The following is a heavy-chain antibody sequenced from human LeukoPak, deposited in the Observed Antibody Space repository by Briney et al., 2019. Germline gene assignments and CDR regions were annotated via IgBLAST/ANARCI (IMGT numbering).Heavy chain of an antibody. Sequence: GGSLRLSCTASGFNFGRFGMHWVRQAPGQGPEGVAVLWFDGSKEFYAESVKGRFNISRDNSKDTLYLHMSNLRAGDTAMYYCVRGGENFFDYWGQGTLVTVSS. V-gene: IGHV3-33*01. CDR3: VRGGENFFDY. J-gene: IGHJ4*02. D-gene: IGHD3-10*01. CDR2: LWFDGSKE. CDR1: GFNFGRFG.